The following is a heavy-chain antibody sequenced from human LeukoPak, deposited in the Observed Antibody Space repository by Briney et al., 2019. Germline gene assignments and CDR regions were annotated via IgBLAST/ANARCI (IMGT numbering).Heavy chain of an antibody. D-gene: IGHD3-3*01. J-gene: IGHJ4*02. CDR3: ARGDFWSASPGY. Sequence: PSETLSLTCSVSGGSISTYYWNWIRQTPGKGLEWIGYVYYTGSTWHNPSLKGRVTISVDTSKNQFSLRLNSVTTADTAVYYCARGDFWSASPGYWGQGTLVTVSS. CDR2: VYYTGST. V-gene: IGHV4-59*01. CDR1: GGSISTYY.